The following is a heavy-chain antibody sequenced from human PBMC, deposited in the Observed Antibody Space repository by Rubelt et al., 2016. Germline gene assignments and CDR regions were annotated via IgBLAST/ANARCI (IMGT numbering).Heavy chain of an antibody. CDR1: GFTFSNYW. CDR3: ARGGGTANDY. D-gene: IGHD1-26*01. Sequence: EVQLVESGGGLVQPGGSLRLSCAAPGFTFSNYWMHWVRQAPGKGLEWVANINQDGSDKYYVDSVKGRFTIYRDNAKNSLYLQMNSLRAEETAVYYCARGGGTANDYWGQGTLVTVSS. J-gene: IGHJ4*02. CDR2: INQDGSDK. V-gene: IGHV3-7*03.